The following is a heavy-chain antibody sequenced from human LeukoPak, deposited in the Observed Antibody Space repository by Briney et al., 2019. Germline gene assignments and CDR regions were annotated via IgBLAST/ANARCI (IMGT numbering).Heavy chain of an antibody. CDR3: ARDPNLRGVIISNFDY. J-gene: IGHJ4*02. V-gene: IGHV7-4-1*02. Sequence: GASVKVSCKASGYTFTSYAMNWVRQAPGQGLEWMGWINTNTGNPTYAQGFTGRFVLSLDTSVSTAYLQISSLKAEDTAVYYCARDPNLRGVIISNFDYWGQGTLVTVSS. CDR2: INTNTGNP. D-gene: IGHD3-10*01. CDR1: GYTFTSYA.